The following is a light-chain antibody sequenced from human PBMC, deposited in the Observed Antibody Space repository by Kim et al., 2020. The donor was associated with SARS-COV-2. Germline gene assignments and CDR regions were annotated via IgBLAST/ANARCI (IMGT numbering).Light chain of an antibody. CDR2: GAS. CDR1: QSVGSS. Sequence: GSAGARTTLSCRASQSVGSSLAWYQQKPGQAPRLLIYGASTWATGIPARFSGSGSGIEFTLTISSLQSEDFAVYYCQQYNNWPLTFGGGTKVDIK. CDR3: QQYNNWPLT. J-gene: IGKJ4*01. V-gene: IGKV3-15*01.